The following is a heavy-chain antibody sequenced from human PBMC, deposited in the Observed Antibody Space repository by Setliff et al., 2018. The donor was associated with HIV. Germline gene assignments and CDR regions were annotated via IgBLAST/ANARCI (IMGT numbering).Heavy chain of an antibody. CDR1: GGSISNSRYY. V-gene: IGHV4-39*01. CDR2: IYYSGST. CDR3: ARWGAGYNSYDS. D-gene: IGHD5-12*01. Sequence: PSETLSLTCTVSGGSISNSRYYWSWIRQPPGKGLEWIGSIYYSGSTYYNPSLKSRVTISVDTSKNQFSLKLTSVTAADTAMYFCARWGAGYNSYDSWGQGSLVTVSS. J-gene: IGHJ4*02.